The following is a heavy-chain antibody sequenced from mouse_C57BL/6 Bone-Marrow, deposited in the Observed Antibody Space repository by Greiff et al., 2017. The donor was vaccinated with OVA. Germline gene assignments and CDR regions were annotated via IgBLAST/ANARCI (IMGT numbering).Heavy chain of an antibody. CDR3: TTVYYDYDALFDY. V-gene: IGHV14-4*01. Sequence: VQLQQSGAELVRPGASVKLSCTASGFNIKDDYMHWVKQRPEQGLEWIGWIDPENGDTEYASKFQGKATITADTSSNTAYLQLSSLTSEDTAVYYCTTVYYDYDALFDYWGQGTTLTVSS. D-gene: IGHD2-4*01. CDR1: GFNIKDDY. J-gene: IGHJ2*01. CDR2: IDPENGDT.